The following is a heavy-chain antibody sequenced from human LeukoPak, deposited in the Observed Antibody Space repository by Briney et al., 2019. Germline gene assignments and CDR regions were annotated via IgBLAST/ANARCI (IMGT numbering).Heavy chain of an antibody. D-gene: IGHD3-9*01. CDR1: GYSISSGYY. J-gene: IGHJ4*02. CDR2: IYHSGST. CDR3: ARLGGYDNLTVDY. V-gene: IGHV4-38-2*01. Sequence: SETLSLTCAVSGYSISSGYYWGWIRQPPGKGLEWIGSIYHSGSTYYNPSLKSRVTISVDTSKNQFSLKLSSVTAADTAVYYCARLGGYDNLTVDYWGQGTLVTVSS.